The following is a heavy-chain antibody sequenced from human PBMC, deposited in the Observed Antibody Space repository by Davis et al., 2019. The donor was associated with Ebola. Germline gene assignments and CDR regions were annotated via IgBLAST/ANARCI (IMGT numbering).Heavy chain of an antibody. CDR2: INHTGNT. V-gene: IGHV4-34*01. Sequence: MPSETLSLTCAVYGGSFNGYYWSWIRQLPGKGLEWIGEINHTGNTNYNPSLRSRVTISVDTSRNQFSLKLSSATAADTAVYYCARPWYSGTYYDAYDIWGQGTMVAVSS. J-gene: IGHJ3*02. CDR3: ARPWYSGTYYDAYDI. CDR1: GGSFNGYY. D-gene: IGHD1-26*01.